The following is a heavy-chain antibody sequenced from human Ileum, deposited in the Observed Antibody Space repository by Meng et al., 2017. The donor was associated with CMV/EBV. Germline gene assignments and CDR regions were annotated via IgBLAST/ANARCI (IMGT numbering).Heavy chain of an antibody. V-gene: IGHV1-69*10. CDR3: AGVGVGANANWFGP. D-gene: IGHD1-26*01. J-gene: IGHJ5*02. CDR2: IIPILDVV. Sequence: SCNASVGTFRSYFVSWLRPAPGRELEWMGGIIPILDVVNYAQKFQGGVTITADKSTSTTYMELSSLRSEDTAVYYCAGVGVGANANWFGPWGQGTLVTVS. CDR1: VGTFRSYF.